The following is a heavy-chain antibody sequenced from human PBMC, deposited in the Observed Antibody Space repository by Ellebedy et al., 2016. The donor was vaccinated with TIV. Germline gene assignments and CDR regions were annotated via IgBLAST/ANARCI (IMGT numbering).Heavy chain of an antibody. Sequence: PGGSLRLFCAASGFTFNNAWMTWVRQAPGKGLEWVGRIKSKTDGGTTDYAAPVKGRFTISRDDSKNTLYLQMNSLKTEDTAVYYCTTKETFMSYLSIAVAGTNDFDYWGQGTLVTVSS. CDR2: IKSKTDGGTT. CDR3: TTKETFMSYLSIAVAGTNDFDY. D-gene: IGHD6-19*01. CDR1: GFTFNNAW. J-gene: IGHJ4*02. V-gene: IGHV3-15*01.